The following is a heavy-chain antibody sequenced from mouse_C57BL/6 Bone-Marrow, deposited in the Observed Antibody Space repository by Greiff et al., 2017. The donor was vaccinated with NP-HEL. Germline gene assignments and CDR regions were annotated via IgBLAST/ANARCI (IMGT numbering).Heavy chain of an antibody. Sequence: EVQWVESGGGLVQPKGSLNLSCAASGFSFNTYAMNWVRQAPGKGLEWVARIRSKSNNYATYYADSVKDRFTISRDDSESMLYLQMNNLKTEDTAMYYCVRHGWYFDVWGTGTTVTVSS. CDR2: IRSKSNNYAT. J-gene: IGHJ1*03. V-gene: IGHV10-1*01. CDR1: GFSFNTYA. CDR3: VRHGWYFDV.